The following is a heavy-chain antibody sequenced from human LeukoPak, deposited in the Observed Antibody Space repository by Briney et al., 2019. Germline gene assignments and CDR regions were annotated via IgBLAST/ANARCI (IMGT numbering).Heavy chain of an antibody. CDR3: ARDIFKGTNWFDP. CDR2: IYYSGST. J-gene: IGHJ5*02. Sequence: SQTLSLTCTVSGGPISSGGYYWSWIRQHPGKGLEWIGYIYYSGSTYYNPSLKSRVTISVDTSNNQFSLKLSSVTAADTAVYYCARDIFKGTNWFDPWGQGTLVTVSS. D-gene: IGHD2-15*01. V-gene: IGHV4-31*03. CDR1: GGPISSGGYY.